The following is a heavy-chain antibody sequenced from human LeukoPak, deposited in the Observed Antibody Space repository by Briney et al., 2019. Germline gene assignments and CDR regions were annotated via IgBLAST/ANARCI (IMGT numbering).Heavy chain of an antibody. Sequence: ASVKVSCKVSGYTFTDYYMHWVQQAPGKGLEWMGLVDPEDGETIYAEKFQGRVTITADTSTDTAYMELSSLRSEDTAVYYCATSRLIVVVPAAPPDYWGQGTLVTVSS. CDR3: ATSRLIVVVPAAPPDY. CDR1: GYTFTDYY. J-gene: IGHJ4*02. CDR2: VDPEDGET. V-gene: IGHV1-69-2*01. D-gene: IGHD2-2*01.